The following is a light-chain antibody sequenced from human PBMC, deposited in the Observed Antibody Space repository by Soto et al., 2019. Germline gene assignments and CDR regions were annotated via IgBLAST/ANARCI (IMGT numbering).Light chain of an antibody. CDR3: QQYYNWPPLT. CDR2: AAS. CDR1: QSVGSN. V-gene: IGKV3-15*01. Sequence: EVVMKQSPATLSVSPGERATLSCRASQSVGSNLAWYQQKPGQAPRLLIYAASTRATGIPARFSGSGSGTEFTLTISSLQSEDFAVYYCQQYYNWPPLTFGGGTEVGIK. J-gene: IGKJ4*01.